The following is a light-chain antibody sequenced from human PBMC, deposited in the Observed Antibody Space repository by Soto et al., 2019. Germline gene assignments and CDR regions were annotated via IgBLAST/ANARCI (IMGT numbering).Light chain of an antibody. CDR1: QSVSSN. J-gene: IGKJ2*01. CDR2: GAS. V-gene: IGKV3-15*01. CDR3: QHYSDWPPYT. Sequence: EIVMTQSPATLSVSPGERVTLSCRASQSVSSNLAWYQQKRGQTPRLLIYGASTRATGIPTRFSGSGSGTEFTLTITSLQSEDFAVYYCQHYSDWPPYTFGQGTSLEI.